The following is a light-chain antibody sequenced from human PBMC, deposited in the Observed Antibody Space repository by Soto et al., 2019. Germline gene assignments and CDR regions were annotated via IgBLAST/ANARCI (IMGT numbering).Light chain of an antibody. CDR1: QSVLYSSNNKNY. J-gene: IGKJ1*01. CDR2: WAS. V-gene: IGKV4-1*01. CDR3: QQYYSLWT. Sequence: IVMTQSPDSLAVSLCERATINCRSSQSVLYSSNNKNYLAWYQQKPGQPPKLLIYWASTRESGVPDRFSGSGSGTYFPLTNSSMNAEFVAVYYCQQYYSLWTFGQGTKVDIK.